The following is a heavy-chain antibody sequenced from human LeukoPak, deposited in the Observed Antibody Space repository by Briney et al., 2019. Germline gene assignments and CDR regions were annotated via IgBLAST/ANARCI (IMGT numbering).Heavy chain of an antibody. J-gene: IGHJ4*02. D-gene: IGHD5-12*01. Sequence: GGSLRLSCVASGYPFSSYSMNWIRQAPGKGLEWVSYISVSGGVRSYADSVKGRFTISRDDARNSLYLQMNSLRAEDTAVYYCASQRWPRFWGQGTLVTVSS. CDR2: ISVSGGVR. CDR1: GYPFSSYS. V-gene: IGHV3-48*01. CDR3: ASQRWPRF.